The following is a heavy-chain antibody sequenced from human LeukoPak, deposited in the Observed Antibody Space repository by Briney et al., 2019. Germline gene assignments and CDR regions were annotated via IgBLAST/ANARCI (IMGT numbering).Heavy chain of an antibody. CDR2: IKQDGSEK. V-gene: IGHV3-7*01. Sequence: GGSLRLSCAASGFTFSSYWMSWVRQAPGKGLEWVANIKQDGSEKYYVDSVKGRFTISRDNAKNSLYLQMNSLRAEDTAVYYCAKVQDIVVVVAAIDYWGQGTLVTVSS. CDR3: AKVQDIVVVVAAIDY. J-gene: IGHJ4*02. CDR1: GFTFSSYW. D-gene: IGHD2-15*01.